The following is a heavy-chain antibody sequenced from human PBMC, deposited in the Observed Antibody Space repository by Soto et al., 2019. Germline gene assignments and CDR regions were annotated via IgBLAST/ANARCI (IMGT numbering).Heavy chain of an antibody. D-gene: IGHD1-1*01. CDR1: GGSVSDFY. V-gene: IGHV4-59*08. CDR2: LSSSGAT. CDR3: ASNIWNDDADREGTVNI. Sequence: QMHLDESGPGLVKTSETLSLTCSVSGGSVSDFYWHWIRQSPGKGLEWSGYLSSSGATSYSPPLRRRVTISLDPSKNQRSLKMTSLTAADAALYYCASNIWNDDADREGTVNIWGQGTLVTVSS. J-gene: IGHJ3*02.